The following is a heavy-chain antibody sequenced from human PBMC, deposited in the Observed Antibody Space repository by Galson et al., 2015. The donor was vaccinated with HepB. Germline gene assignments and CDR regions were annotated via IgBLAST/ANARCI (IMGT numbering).Heavy chain of an antibody. Sequence: SVKVSCKASGYTFTGYYMHWVRQAPGQGLEWMGWINPNSGGTNYAQKFQGRVTMTRDTSISTAYMELSRLRSDGTAVYYCARVGSYSGSYYALDYWGQGTLVTVSS. CDR1: GYTFTGYY. D-gene: IGHD1-26*01. CDR3: ARVGSYSGSYYALDY. V-gene: IGHV1-2*02. CDR2: INPNSGGT. J-gene: IGHJ4*02.